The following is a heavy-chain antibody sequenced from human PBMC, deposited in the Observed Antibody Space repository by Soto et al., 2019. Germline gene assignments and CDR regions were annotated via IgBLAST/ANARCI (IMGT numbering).Heavy chain of an antibody. J-gene: IGHJ4*02. V-gene: IGHV3-15*01. CDR1: GFTFSNAW. CDR2: IKRRSDGGAA. CDR3: PSTLAL. Sequence: EVQLVESGGGLVKPGGSLRLSCAASGFTFSNAWLTWVRQAPGKGLEWVGRIKRRSDGGAADYAAPVKDRFTISRDDSKTTVYRQMNSLTTEDTAVYYCPSTLALWGQGTLVTVSS.